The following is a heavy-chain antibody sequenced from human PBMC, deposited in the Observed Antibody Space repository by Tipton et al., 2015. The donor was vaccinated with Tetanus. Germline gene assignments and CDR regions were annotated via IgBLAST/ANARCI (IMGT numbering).Heavy chain of an antibody. Sequence: SLTCTVSGGSISSGGYYWSWIRQHPGKGLEWIGDIYYGGSTYYNPSLKSRVTISVDTSKNQFSLKLNSVTAADTAVYYCARDQARGARGWNYFDYWGQGTLVTVSS. CDR3: ARDQARGARGWNYFDY. D-gene: IGHD1-26*01. J-gene: IGHJ4*02. V-gene: IGHV4-31*03. CDR1: GGSISSGGYY. CDR2: IYYGGST.